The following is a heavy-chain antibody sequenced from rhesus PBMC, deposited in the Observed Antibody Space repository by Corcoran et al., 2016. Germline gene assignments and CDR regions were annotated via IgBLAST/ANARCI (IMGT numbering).Heavy chain of an antibody. CDR1: GGSISAYY. J-gene: IGHJ4*01. CDR3: ARDLLYGNKVFDY. V-gene: IGHV4-165*01. CDR2: IGGGTGST. D-gene: IGHD4-35*01. Sequence: QVQLQESGPGLVTPSETLSLPCAVSGGSISAYYWSWLRPRPRQGLEYIGYIGGGTGSTEYNPALKSRVTFSRDTSKRQFSLKLSFGTAADTAVYYCARDLLYGNKVFDYWGQGVLVTVSS.